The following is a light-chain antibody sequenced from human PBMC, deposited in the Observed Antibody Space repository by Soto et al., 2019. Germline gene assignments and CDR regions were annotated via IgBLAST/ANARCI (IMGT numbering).Light chain of an antibody. CDR3: QQYYSIPLT. J-gene: IGKJ4*01. V-gene: IGKV4-1*01. CDR1: QSVLYTSNNKNN. Sequence: DLVMTQSPDSLAVSLGERATINCKSSQSVLYTSNNKNNLAWYQQKPGQPPKLLIYWASTRESGVPDRFSGSGSGTDFTLTISSLQAEDVAVYYCQQYYSIPLTFGGGTKVEIK. CDR2: WAS.